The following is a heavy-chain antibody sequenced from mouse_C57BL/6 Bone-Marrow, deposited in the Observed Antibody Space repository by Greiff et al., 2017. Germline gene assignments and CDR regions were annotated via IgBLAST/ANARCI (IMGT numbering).Heavy chain of an antibody. CDR1: GYSFTDYN. V-gene: IGHV1-39*01. CDR2: INPSYGTT. CDR3: ARGYDYDYAMDY. J-gene: IGHJ4*01. D-gene: IGHD2-4*01. Sequence: EVQLQQSGPELVKPGASVKISCKASGYSFTDYNMTWVKQSNGKSLEWIGVINPSYGTTSYNQKFKGKATLTVDQSSSTAYMQLNSLTSEDSAGYYCARGYDYDYAMDYWGQGTSVTVSS.